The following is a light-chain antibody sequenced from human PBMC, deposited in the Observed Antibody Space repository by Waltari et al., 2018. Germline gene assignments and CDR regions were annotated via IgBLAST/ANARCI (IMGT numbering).Light chain of an antibody. J-gene: IGKJ1*01. CDR3: QQGDTSPPT. CDR1: QDISTS. V-gene: IGKV1-12*01. CDR2: HSS. Sequence: EIHMTQSPSSVSASVGDRVSTSCRASQDISTSLAWYQQKSGKAPSLLIYHSSTLQSRVPSRFSGAGTGTDFTLTINNLHPEDFATYFCQQGDTSPPTFGPGTKVELK.